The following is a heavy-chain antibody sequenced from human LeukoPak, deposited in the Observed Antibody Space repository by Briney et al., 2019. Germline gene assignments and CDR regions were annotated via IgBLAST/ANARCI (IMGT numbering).Heavy chain of an antibody. V-gene: IGHV1-2*02. Sequence: ASVKVSCKASGYTFTDYYMHWVRQAPGQGLEWVGWINPTTGGTNYAQNFQDRVTMTRDTSNNTSYMELSRLRSDDTAVYYCAREFRTTTWSYDAFDLWSQGTMVTVSS. D-gene: IGHD1/OR15-1a*01. CDR3: AREFRTTTWSYDAFDL. CDR2: INPTTGGT. CDR1: GYTFTDYY. J-gene: IGHJ3*01.